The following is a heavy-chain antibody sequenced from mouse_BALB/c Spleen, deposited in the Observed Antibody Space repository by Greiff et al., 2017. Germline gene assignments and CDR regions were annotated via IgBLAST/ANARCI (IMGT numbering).Heavy chain of an antibody. CDR1: GFAFTNYL. CDR3: AREKVNYYGTYYAMDY. D-gene: IGHD1-1*01. J-gene: IGHJ4*01. V-gene: IGHV1-54*01. CDR2: INPGSGGT. Sequence: QVQLQQSGAELVRPGTSVKVSCTASGFAFTNYLIEWVKQRPGQGLEWIGVINPGSGGTNYNEKFKGKATLTADKSSSTAYMKLSSLTSDDSAVYFCAREKVNYYGTYYAMDYWGQGTSVTVSA.